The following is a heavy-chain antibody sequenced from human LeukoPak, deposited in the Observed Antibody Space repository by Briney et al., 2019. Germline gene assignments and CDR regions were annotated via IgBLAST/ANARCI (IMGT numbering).Heavy chain of an antibody. Sequence: GGSLRLSCAASGFTFSSYEMNWVRQAPGKGLEWVSYITADGTNKYDADSVKGRFTISRDNAKNSLYLQMDSLRVDDTAMYYCAREVKWELPDYWGQGTLVTVSS. V-gene: IGHV3-48*03. CDR3: AREVKWELPDY. J-gene: IGHJ4*02. D-gene: IGHD1-26*01. CDR1: GFTFSSYE. CDR2: ITADGTNK.